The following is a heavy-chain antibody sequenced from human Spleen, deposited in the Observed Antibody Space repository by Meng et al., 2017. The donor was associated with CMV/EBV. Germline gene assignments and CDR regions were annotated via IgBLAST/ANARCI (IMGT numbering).Heavy chain of an antibody. CDR3: ARSRAGVNSGIAY. D-gene: IGHD1-14*01. CDR2: IKSDSSRT. CDR1: GFIFSIYA. V-gene: IGHV3-23*03. Sequence: ETFGFIFSIYAMSWVRQAPGKGLECVSLIKSDSSRTHYADSVKGRFTISRDNSENTVYLQMNSLRTEDTAVYYCARSRAGVNSGIAYWGQGTLVTVSS. J-gene: IGHJ4*02.